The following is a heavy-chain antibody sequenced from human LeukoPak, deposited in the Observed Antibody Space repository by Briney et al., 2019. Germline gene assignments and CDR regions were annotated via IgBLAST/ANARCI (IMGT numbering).Heavy chain of an antibody. Sequence: SETLSLTCSVSGGSIRSYYWSWIRQPAGKGLEWIGRLYSSGSTNHNPSLKSRVTLSAATSKNQFSLKLTSVTAADTAVYYCARWTRNGGFDFWGQGILVTVSS. V-gene: IGHV4-4*07. CDR1: GGSIRSYY. J-gene: IGHJ4*02. CDR2: LYSSGST. D-gene: IGHD7-27*01. CDR3: ARWTRNGGFDF.